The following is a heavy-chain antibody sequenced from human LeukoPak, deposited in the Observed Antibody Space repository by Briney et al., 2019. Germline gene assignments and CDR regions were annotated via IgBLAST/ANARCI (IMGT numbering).Heavy chain of an antibody. D-gene: IGHD5-18*01. CDR1: GGSISSYY. CDR3: ARGGSPRGYSYGYIYYYYMDV. CDR2: INHSGST. V-gene: IGHV4-34*01. Sequence: SETLSLTCTVSGGSISSYYWSWIRQPPGKGLEWIGEINHSGSTNYNPSLKSRVTISVDTSKNQFSLKLSSVTAADTAVYYCARGGSPRGYSYGYIYYYYMDVWGKGTTVTVSS. J-gene: IGHJ6*03.